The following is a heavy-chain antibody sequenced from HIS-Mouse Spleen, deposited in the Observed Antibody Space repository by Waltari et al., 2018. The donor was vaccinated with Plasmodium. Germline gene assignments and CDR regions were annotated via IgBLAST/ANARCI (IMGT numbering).Heavy chain of an antibody. V-gene: IGHV3-53*01. J-gene: IGHJ3*02. CDR3: ARGMKSSSSAFDI. D-gene: IGHD6-6*01. Sequence: EVTLVESGGGLIQHGGSLRLSCAASGFTVGSNYMRWVRNAPGKGLGWVSVIYSGGSTYYADSVKGRFTISRDNSKNTLYLQMNSLRAEDTAVYYCARGMKSSSSAFDIWGQGTMVTVSS. CDR1: GFTVGSNY. CDR2: IYSGGST.